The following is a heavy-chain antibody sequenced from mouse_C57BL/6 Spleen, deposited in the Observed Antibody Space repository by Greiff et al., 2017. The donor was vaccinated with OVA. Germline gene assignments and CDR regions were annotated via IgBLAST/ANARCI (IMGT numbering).Heavy chain of an antibody. Sequence: VQLKESVAELVRPGASVKLSCTASGFNIKNTYMHWVKQRPEQGLEWIGRIDPANGNTKYAPKFQGKATITADTSSNTAYLQLSSLTSEDTAIYYCALATAQATKIFAYWGQGTLVTVSA. CDR1: GFNIKNTY. CDR2: IDPANGNT. CDR3: ALATAQATKIFAY. D-gene: IGHD3-2*02. J-gene: IGHJ3*01. V-gene: IGHV14-3*01.